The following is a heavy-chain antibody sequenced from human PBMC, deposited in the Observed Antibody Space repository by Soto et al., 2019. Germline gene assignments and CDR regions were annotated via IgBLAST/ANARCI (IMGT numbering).Heavy chain of an antibody. CDR1: GGTFSSYT. CDR2: IIPILGIA. V-gene: IGHV1-69*02. J-gene: IGHJ4*02. CDR3: ARGTETDFDY. Sequence: QVQLVQSGAEVQKPGSSVKVSCKASGGTFSSYTISWVRQAPGQGLEWMGRIIPILGIANYAQKFQGRVTITAVKSTSTAYMELSSLRSEDTAVYYCARGTETDFDYWGQGTLVTVSS.